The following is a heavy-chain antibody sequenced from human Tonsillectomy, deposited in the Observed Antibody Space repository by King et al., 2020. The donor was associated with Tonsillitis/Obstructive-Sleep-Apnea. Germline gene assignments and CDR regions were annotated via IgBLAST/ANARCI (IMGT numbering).Heavy chain of an antibody. V-gene: IGHV1-69*01. CDR3: ASPTYGDGNDAFDI. CDR2: IIPIFGTA. CDR1: GGTFSSYA. J-gene: IGHJ3*02. Sequence: VQLVQSGAEVKKPGSSVKVSCKASGGTFSSYAISWVRQAPGQGPEWMGGIIPIFGTANYAQKFQGRVTITADESTSTAYMELSSLRSEDTAVYYCASPTYGDGNDAFDIWGQGTMVTVSS. D-gene: IGHD4-17*01.